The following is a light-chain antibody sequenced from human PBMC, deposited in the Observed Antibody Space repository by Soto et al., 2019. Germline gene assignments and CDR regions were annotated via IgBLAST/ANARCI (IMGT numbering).Light chain of an antibody. J-gene: IGKJ4*01. Sequence: EIVLTQSLATLSLSPGERATLSCRASQSVSSYLAWYQQKPGQAPRLLIYDASNRATGIPARFSGSGSGTDFTLTISSLEPEDFAVYYCQQRSNWPQITFGGGTKVEIK. CDR1: QSVSSY. CDR3: QQRSNWPQIT. V-gene: IGKV3-11*01. CDR2: DAS.